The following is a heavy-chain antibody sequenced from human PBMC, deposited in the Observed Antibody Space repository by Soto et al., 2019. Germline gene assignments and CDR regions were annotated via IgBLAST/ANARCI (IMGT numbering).Heavy chain of an antibody. V-gene: IGHV4-39*01. Sequence: SETLSLTCTVSGGSISSSSYYWGWIRQPPGKGLEWIGSIYYSGSTYYNPSLKSRVTISVDTSKNQFSLKLSSVTAADTAVYYCARHSSGRFGVTDYWGQGTLVTVSS. CDR1: GGSISSSSYY. D-gene: IGHD3-10*01. CDR3: ARHSSGRFGVTDY. CDR2: IYYSGST. J-gene: IGHJ4*02.